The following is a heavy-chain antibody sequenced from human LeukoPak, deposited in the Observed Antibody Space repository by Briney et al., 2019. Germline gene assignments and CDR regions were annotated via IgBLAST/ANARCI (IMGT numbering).Heavy chain of an antibody. V-gene: IGHV6-1*01. CDR3: ARGRLERLIDY. Sequence: SQTLSLTCAISGDSVSSNSAAWNWIRQSLSRGLEWLGRTYYRSKWYNDYAVSVKSRITINPDTSKNQFSLKLSSVTAADTAVYYCARGRLERLIDYWGQGTLVTVSS. J-gene: IGHJ4*02. CDR1: GDSVSSNSAA. D-gene: IGHD1-1*01. CDR2: TYYRSKWYN.